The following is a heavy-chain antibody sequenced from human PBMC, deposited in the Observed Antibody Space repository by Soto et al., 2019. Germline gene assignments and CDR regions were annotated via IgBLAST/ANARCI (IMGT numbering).Heavy chain of an antibody. CDR3: ASPGYSSGYRFDY. D-gene: IGHD6-19*01. Sequence: GGSLRLSCAASGFTFSSYAMHWVRQAPGKGLEWVAVISYDGSNKYYADSVKGRFTISRDNSKNTLYLQMNSLRAEDTAVYYCASPGYSSGYRFDYWGQGTLVTVSS. CDR2: ISYDGSNK. J-gene: IGHJ4*02. V-gene: IGHV3-30-3*01. CDR1: GFTFSSYA.